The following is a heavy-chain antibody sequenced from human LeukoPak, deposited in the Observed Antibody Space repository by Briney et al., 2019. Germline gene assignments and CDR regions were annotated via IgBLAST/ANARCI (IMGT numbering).Heavy chain of an antibody. J-gene: IGHJ4*02. V-gene: IGHV4-59*08. Sequence: SETLSLTCTVSGSSISSYYWSWLRQPPGKGLEWIGYMYYSGSTNYNPSLKSRVTISVDTSKNQFSLKLSSVTAADTAVYYCARLGDGYNYDYWGQGTLVTVSS. CDR2: MYYSGST. D-gene: IGHD5-24*01. CDR3: ARLGDGYNYDY. CDR1: GSSISSYY.